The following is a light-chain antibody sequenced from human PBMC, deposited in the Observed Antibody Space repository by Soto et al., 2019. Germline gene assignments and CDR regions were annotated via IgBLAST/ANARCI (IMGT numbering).Light chain of an antibody. J-gene: IGKJ1*01. Sequence: EIVMTQSPDTLSGSPGEGGTLSCRASQSVSRNVAWYQQKPGQAPRLLIYGGSTRVTGIPARFSGSGSGTEFTLTISSLQSEDFAVYYCQQYNNWPPVRTFGQGTKVEIK. CDR1: QSVSRN. CDR3: QQYNNWPPVRT. V-gene: IGKV3-15*01. CDR2: GGS.